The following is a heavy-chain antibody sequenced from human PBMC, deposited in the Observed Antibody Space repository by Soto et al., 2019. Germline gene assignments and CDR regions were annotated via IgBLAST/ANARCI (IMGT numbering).Heavy chain of an antibody. CDR2: ISPIFGTP. CDR1: GVTFSSYT. Sequence: QVQLVQSGAEVKKPGSSVTVSCKASGVTFSSYTISWVRQAPGQGLEWMAGISPIFGTPIYAQKFQDRVTVTADDSTMTAYMELNRLTSEDTAVYYCARVVVGSRLSLDYWGQGTLVTISS. J-gene: IGHJ4*02. D-gene: IGHD1-26*01. CDR3: ARVVVGSRLSLDY. V-gene: IGHV1-69*01.